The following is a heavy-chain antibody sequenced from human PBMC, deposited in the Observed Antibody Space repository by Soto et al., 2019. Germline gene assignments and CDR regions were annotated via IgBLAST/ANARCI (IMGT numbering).Heavy chain of an antibody. CDR2: IIPIFGTA. V-gene: IGHV1-69*01. D-gene: IGHD3-22*01. CDR1: GDTFSSYA. J-gene: IGHJ6*02. CDR3: ARDGSGYRSRASPMDV. Sequence: QVQLVQSGAEVKKPGSSVKVSCKASGDTFSSYAISWVRQAPGQGLEWMGGIIPIFGTANYAQKFQGRVTITADESTSTAYMELSSLRSEDTAVYYCARDGSGYRSRASPMDVRGQGTTVTGSS.